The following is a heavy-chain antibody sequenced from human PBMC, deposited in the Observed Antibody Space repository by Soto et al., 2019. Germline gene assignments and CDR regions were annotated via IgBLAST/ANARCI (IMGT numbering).Heavy chain of an antibody. J-gene: IGHJ6*02. CDR1: GDSVSSNSAA. CDR3: ARDTGYDWNYYYYYGMDV. V-gene: IGHV6-1*01. CDR2: TYYRSKWYN. Sequence: SQTLSLTCAISGDSVSSNSAAWNWIRQSPSRGLEWLGRTYYRSKWYNDYAVSVKSRITINPDTSKNQFSLQLNSVTPEDTAVYYCARDTGYDWNYYYYYGMDVWGQGTTVTVSS. D-gene: IGHD5-12*01.